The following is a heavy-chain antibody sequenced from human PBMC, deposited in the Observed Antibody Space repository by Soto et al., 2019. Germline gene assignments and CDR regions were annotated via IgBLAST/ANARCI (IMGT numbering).Heavy chain of an antibody. CDR3: ARDGAAAAGTGGNWFDP. CDR2: IYYSGST. J-gene: IGHJ5*02. V-gene: IGHV4-61*01. D-gene: IGHD6-13*01. CDR1: GGYISSGSYY. Sequence: SETLSLTCAVSGGYISSGSYYWSWIRQPPGKGLEWIGYIYYSGSTNYNPSLKSRVTISVDTSKNQFSLKLSSVTAADTAVYYCARDGAAAAGTGGNWFDPWGQGTLVTVSS.